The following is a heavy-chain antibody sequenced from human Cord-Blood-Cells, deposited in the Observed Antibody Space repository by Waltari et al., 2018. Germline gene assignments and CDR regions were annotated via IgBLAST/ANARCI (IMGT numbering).Heavy chain of an antibody. CDR2: IYYSGST. J-gene: IGHJ4*02. Sequence: QVQLQESGPGLVKPSETLSLTCTVSGGSVSSGSYYWSWIRQPPGKGLEWIGYIYYSGSTNYNPSLKSRVTISVDTSKNQFSLKLSSVTAADTAVYYCPRDSGSYGVYWGQGTLVTVSS. CDR1: GGSVSSGSYY. V-gene: IGHV4-61*01. CDR3: PRDSGSYGVY. D-gene: IGHD1-26*01.